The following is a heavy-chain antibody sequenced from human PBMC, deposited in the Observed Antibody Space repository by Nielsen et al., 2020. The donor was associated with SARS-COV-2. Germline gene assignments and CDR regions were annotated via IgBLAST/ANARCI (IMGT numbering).Heavy chain of an antibody. J-gene: IGHJ6*03. Sequence: SETLSLTCAVYGGSFSGYYWSWIRQPPGKGLEWIGEINHSGSTNYNPSLKSRVTISVDTSKNQFSLKLSSVTAADTAVYYCARYGVGAARHYYYYYYMDAWGKGTTVTVSS. CDR2: INHSGST. CDR3: ARYGVGAARHYYYYYYMDA. CDR1: GGSFSGYY. D-gene: IGHD1-26*01. V-gene: IGHV4-34*01.